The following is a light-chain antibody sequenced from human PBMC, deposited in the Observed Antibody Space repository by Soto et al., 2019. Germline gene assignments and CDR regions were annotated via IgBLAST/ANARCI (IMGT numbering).Light chain of an antibody. V-gene: IGLV2-14*01. Sequence: SALTQPASVSGSPGQSITISCTGTSSDIGAYNYVSWYQHHPGKAPKFMMYEVSYRPSGVSDRFSGSKSGNTASLTISGLQAEDEADYYCSSYTSTSTILFGGGTQLTV. CDR3: SSYTSTSTIL. CDR2: EVS. CDR1: SSDIGAYNY. J-gene: IGLJ2*01.